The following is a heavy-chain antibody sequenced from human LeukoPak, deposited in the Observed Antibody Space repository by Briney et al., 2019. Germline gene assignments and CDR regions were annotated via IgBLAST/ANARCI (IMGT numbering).Heavy chain of an antibody. Sequence: PGGSLRLSCAASGFTVSSDHMSWVRQAPGKGLEWVALIWYDGSNKYYADSVKGRFTISRDNSKNTLYLQMNSLRAEDTAVYYCARGDETYYFDYSGQGTLVTVSS. CDR1: GFTVSSDH. V-gene: IGHV3-33*08. J-gene: IGHJ4*02. CDR2: IWYDGSNK. CDR3: ARGDETYYFDY.